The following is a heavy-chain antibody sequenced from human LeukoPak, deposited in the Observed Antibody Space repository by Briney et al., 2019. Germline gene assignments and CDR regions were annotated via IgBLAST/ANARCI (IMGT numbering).Heavy chain of an antibody. Sequence: PSETLSLTCTVSGYSISSGYYWGWIRQPPGKGLEWIGSIYHSGSTYYNPSLKSRVTISVDTSKNQFSLKLSSVTAADTAVYYCARHQWVPAFDIWGQGTMVTVSS. J-gene: IGHJ3*02. D-gene: IGHD1-26*01. CDR3: ARHQWVPAFDI. CDR1: GYSISSGYY. CDR2: IYHSGST. V-gene: IGHV4-38-2*02.